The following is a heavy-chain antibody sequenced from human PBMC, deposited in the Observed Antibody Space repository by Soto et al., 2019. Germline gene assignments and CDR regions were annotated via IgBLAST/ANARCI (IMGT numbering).Heavy chain of an antibody. V-gene: IGHV3-7*03. CDR2: INQDATRQ. J-gene: IGHJ4*02. Sequence: GGSLRLSCAASGFTFSSYWMSWVRQAPERGLEWVANINQDATRQSYADSVEGRFSISRDNAKNSVYLQMNNLRVDDTAVYYCARVGLFDGNKPITLEFWGQGTLVTVSS. CDR3: ARVGLFDGNKPITLEF. CDR1: GFTFSSYW. D-gene: IGHD3-10*01.